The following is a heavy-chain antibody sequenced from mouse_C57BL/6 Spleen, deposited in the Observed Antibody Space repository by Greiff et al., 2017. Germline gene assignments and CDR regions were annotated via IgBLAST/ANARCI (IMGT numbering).Heavy chain of an antibody. D-gene: IGHD1-1*01. J-gene: IGHJ1*03. V-gene: IGHV5-12*01. CDR2: ISNGGGST. CDR1: GFTFSDYY. CDR3: ARDYGSSLWYFDV. Sequence: EVKLMESGGGLVQPGGSLKLSCAASGFTFSDYYMYWVRQTPEKRLEWVAYISNGGGSTYYPDTVKGRFTISRDNAKNTLYLQMSRLKSEDTAMYYCARDYGSSLWYFDVWGTGTTVTVSS.